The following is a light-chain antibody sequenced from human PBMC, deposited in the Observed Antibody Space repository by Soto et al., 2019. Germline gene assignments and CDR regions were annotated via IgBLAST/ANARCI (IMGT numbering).Light chain of an antibody. CDR2: LNSDGSH. CDR1: SGHSSYT. CDR3: QTWCTGIYV. J-gene: IGLJ1*01. Sequence: QSVLTQPPSASASLGASVKLTCTLSSGHSSYTIAWHQQQPQKGPRYLMNLNSDGSHSKGDGFPDRFSGTSSGAERYLTISSLQSEDEADYYCQTWCTGIYVFGAGTKLTVL. V-gene: IGLV4-69*01.